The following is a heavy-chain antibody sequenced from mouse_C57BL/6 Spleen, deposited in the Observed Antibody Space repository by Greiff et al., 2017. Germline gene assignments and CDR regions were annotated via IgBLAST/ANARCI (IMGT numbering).Heavy chain of an antibody. CDR2: IYPRSGNT. J-gene: IGHJ3*01. CDR1: GYTFTSYG. D-gene: IGHD2-1*01. CDR3: AREEDGNYVGAY. Sequence: VQLQESGAELARPGASVKLSCKASGYTFTSYGISWVKQRTGQGLEWIGEIYPRSGNTYYNEKFKGKATLTADKYSSTGYMELRSLTSEDAAVYFCAREEDGNYVGAYWGQGTLVTVSA. V-gene: IGHV1-81*01.